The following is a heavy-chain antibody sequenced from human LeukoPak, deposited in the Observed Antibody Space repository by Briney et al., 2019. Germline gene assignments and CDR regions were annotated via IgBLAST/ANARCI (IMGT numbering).Heavy chain of an antibody. CDR1: GGSFSGYY. Sequence: PSETLSLTCAVYGGSFSGYYWNWIRQPPGKGLEWIGEINQSGSTNYNPSLKSRVMISVDTSKNQFSLKVSSVTAADTAVYSCARGRRVQGVMKKNWSDPWGQGTLVTVSS. J-gene: IGHJ5*02. D-gene: IGHD3-10*01. V-gene: IGHV4-34*01. CDR3: ARGRRVQGVMKKNWSDP. CDR2: INQSGST.